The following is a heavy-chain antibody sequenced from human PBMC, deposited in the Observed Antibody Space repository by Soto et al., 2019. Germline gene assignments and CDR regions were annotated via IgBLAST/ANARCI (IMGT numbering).Heavy chain of an antibody. Sequence: EVQLVESGGGLVQPGGSLKLSCAASGFTFSGSAMHWVGQASGKGLEWVGRIRSKTNSYATAYAASVKGRFTISRDDSKNTAYLQMNRLKTEDTAVYYCGVGAILFGDFDYWGQGTLVTVSS. J-gene: IGHJ4*02. CDR1: GFTFSGSA. D-gene: IGHD2-2*02. V-gene: IGHV3-73*02. CDR2: IRSKTNSYAT. CDR3: GVGAILFGDFDY.